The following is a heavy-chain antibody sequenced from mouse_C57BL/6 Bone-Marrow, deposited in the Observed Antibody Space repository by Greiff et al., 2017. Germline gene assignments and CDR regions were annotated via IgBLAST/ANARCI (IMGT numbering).Heavy chain of an antibody. D-gene: IGHD1-3*01. CDR2: IDPADGET. CDR1: GFTFTGYC. Sequence: EVQLQQSGAELVKPGASVKLSCTASGFTFTGYCMHWVKQRPAQGLEWIGKIDPADGETKYTPKFQGKATITADTSSITAYLQLSSLTSEDTAVYYCARGGGKWFDYWGQGTTLTVSS. CDR3: ARGGGKWFDY. J-gene: IGHJ2*01. V-gene: IGHV14-2*01.